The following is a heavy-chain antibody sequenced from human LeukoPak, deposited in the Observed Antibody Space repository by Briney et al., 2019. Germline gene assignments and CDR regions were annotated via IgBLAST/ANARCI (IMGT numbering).Heavy chain of an antibody. V-gene: IGHV4-59*01. Sequence: SETLSLTCTVSGGSISSYYWSWIRQPPGKGLEWIGYIYYSGSTNYNPSLKSRVTISVDTSKNQFSLKLSSVTAADTAVYYCARTSIVGATVLDYWGQGTLVTVSS. CDR3: ARTSIVGATVLDY. D-gene: IGHD1-26*01. CDR1: GGSISSYY. J-gene: IGHJ4*02. CDR2: IYYSGST.